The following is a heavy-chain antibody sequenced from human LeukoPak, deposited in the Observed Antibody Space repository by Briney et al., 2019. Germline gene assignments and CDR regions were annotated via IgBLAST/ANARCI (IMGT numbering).Heavy chain of an antibody. Sequence: PRRSLRLSCAASGFTFSSYGMHWVRQAPGKGLEWVAVISYDGSNKSYVDSVKGRFTISRDKSKNTLYLQMNSLRAEDTAVYYCAKGGGYYYDSSGYFDYWGQGTLVTVSS. CDR1: GFTFSSYG. CDR2: ISYDGSNK. CDR3: AKGGGYYYDSSGYFDY. J-gene: IGHJ4*02. D-gene: IGHD3-22*01. V-gene: IGHV3-30*18.